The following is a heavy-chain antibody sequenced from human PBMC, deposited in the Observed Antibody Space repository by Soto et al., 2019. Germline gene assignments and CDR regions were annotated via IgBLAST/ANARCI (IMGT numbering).Heavy chain of an antibody. CDR1: GFTFSSYG. CDR2: IWYDGSNK. J-gene: IGHJ6*03. Sequence: GGSLRLSCAASGFTFSSYGMHWVRQAPGKGLEWVAVIWYDGSNKYYADSVKGRFTISRDNSKNTLYLQMNSLRAEDTAVYYCAIIHLYYYYYMDVWGKGTTVTVSS. CDR3: AIIHLYYYYYMDV. V-gene: IGHV3-33*01.